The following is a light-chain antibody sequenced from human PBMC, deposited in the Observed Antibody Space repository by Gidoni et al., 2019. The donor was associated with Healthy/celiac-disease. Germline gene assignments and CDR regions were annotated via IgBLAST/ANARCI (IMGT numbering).Light chain of an antibody. J-gene: IGLJ2*01. CDR3: LLSYSGARVV. CDR1: TAAVTSGHY. V-gene: IGLV7-46*01. Sequence: QALLTQEHSLTLSPGGTVTLTCRSSTAAVTSGHYPYWFQQKPGHAPRTLIYDTSNKHSWTPARFSGSLLGGKAALTLSGAQPEDEAEYYCLLSYSGARVVFGGGTKLTVL. CDR2: DTS.